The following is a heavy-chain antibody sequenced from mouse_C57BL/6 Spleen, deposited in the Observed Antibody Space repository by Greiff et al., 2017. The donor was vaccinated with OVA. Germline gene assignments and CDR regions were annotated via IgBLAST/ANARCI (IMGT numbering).Heavy chain of an antibody. CDR2: INPNYGTT. Sequence: LVESGPELVKPGASVKISCKASGYSFTDYNMNWVKQSNGKSLEWIGVINPNYGTTSYNQKFKGKATLTVDQSSSTAYMQLNSLTAEDSAVYYCAPHYYGSHGGFAYWGQGTLVTVSA. D-gene: IGHD1-1*01. V-gene: IGHV1-39*01. CDR1: GYSFTDYN. CDR3: APHYYGSHGGFAY. J-gene: IGHJ3*01.